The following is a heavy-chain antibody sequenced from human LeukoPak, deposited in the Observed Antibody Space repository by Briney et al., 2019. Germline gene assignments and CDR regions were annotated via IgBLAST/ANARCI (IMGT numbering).Heavy chain of an antibody. D-gene: IGHD6-13*01. J-gene: IGHJ4*02. CDR2: IYTSGST. CDR1: GGSMSSYY. V-gene: IGHV4-4*07. Sequence: SETLSLTCTVSGGSMSSYYWSWTRQPAGKGLEWIGRIYTSGSTNYNPSLRSRVTMSIDTSKKKFSLKLSSVTAADTAVYYCATYEQQLAFDYWGQGTLVTVSS. CDR3: ATYEQQLAFDY.